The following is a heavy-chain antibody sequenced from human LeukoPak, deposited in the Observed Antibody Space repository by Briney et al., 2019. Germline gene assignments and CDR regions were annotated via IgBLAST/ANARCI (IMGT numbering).Heavy chain of an antibody. J-gene: IGHJ4*02. CDR3: ARDGRWSGWQAFDY. V-gene: IGHV1-69*04. D-gene: IGHD2-15*01. CDR1: GGTXSSYA. Sequence: GASVKVSCKASGGTXSSYANSRVRQAPGQGLGWMERIIPILGIANYAQKFQGRVTITADKSTSTAYMELSSLRSEDTAVYYCARDGRWSGWQAFDYWGQGTLVTVSS. CDR2: IIPILGIA.